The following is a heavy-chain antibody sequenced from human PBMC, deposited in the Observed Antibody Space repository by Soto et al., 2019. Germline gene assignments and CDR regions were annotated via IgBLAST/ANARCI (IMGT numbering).Heavy chain of an antibody. D-gene: IGHD4-17*01. CDR1: GYTFTSYG. CDR3: ARVPVSLFMTTVTTGYYYGMDV. V-gene: IGHV1-18*01. CDR2: ISAYNGNT. Sequence: QVQLVQSGAEVKKPGASVKVSCKASGYTFTSYGISWVRQAPGQGLEWMGWISAYNGNTNYAQKLQGRVTMTTDTSTSTAYMELRSLRSDDTAVYYCARVPVSLFMTTVTTGYYYGMDVWGQGTTVTVSS. J-gene: IGHJ6*02.